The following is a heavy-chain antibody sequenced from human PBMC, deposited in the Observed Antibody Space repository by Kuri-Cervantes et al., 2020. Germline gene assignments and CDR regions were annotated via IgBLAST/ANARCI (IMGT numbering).Heavy chain of an antibody. Sequence: GSLRLSCAVYGGSFSGYFWSWIRQPPGKGLEWIGEINHRGSTTYNASLKSRVTISLDTSKNQFSLKLSSVTAADTAVYYCASFSKYSGSLSGMDAFDIWGQGTMVTVSS. V-gene: IGHV4-34*01. CDR2: INHRGST. CDR3: ASFSKYSGSLSGMDAFDI. D-gene: IGHD1-26*01. CDR1: GGSFSGYF. J-gene: IGHJ3*02.